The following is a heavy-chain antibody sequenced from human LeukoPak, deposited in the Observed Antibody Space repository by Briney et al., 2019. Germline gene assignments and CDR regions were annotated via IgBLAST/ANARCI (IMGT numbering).Heavy chain of an antibody. CDR1: GGSISSYY. J-gene: IGHJ6*04. V-gene: IGHV4-59*01. D-gene: IGHD2-2*01. CDR3: ARAKTLYCSTTSCHYYYGMDV. CDR2: IYYSGST. Sequence: SETLSLTCTVSGGSISSYYWSWIRQPPGKGLEWIGYIYYSGSTNYNPSLRSRVTISVDTSKNQFSLKLSSVTAADTAVYYCARAKTLYCSTTSCHYYYGMDVWGKGTTVTVSS.